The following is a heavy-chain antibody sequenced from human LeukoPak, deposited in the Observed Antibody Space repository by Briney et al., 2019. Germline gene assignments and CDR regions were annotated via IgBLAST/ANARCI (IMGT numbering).Heavy chain of an antibody. J-gene: IGHJ4*02. CDR3: ARAPPDYDILTGSVTD. D-gene: IGHD3-9*01. V-gene: IGHV4-59*08. Sequence: PSETLSLTCTVSGGSISSHYWSWIRQPPGKGLEWIGYIYYSGSTNYNPSLKSRVTISVDTSKNQFSLKLSSVTAADTAVYYCARAPPDYDILTGSVTDWGQGTLVTVSS. CDR2: IYYSGST. CDR1: GGSISSHY.